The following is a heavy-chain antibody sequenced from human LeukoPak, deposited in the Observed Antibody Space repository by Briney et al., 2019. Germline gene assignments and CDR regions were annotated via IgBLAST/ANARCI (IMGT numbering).Heavy chain of an antibody. Sequence: GGSLRLSCAASGFTFSSYGMHWVRQAPGKGLEWVAFIRYDGSNKYYAHSVKGRFTISRDNSKNTLYLQMNSLRAEETAVYYCAKDRSWIQLWYTLDYWGQGTLVTVSS. CDR2: IRYDGSNK. V-gene: IGHV3-30*02. D-gene: IGHD5-18*01. CDR1: GFTFSSYG. J-gene: IGHJ4*02. CDR3: AKDRSWIQLWYTLDY.